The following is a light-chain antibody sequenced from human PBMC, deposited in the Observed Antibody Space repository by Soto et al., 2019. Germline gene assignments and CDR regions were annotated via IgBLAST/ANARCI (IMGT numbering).Light chain of an antibody. CDR2: EVS. CDR1: SSDVGGYNY. CDR3: SSYTSSNAYV. V-gene: IGLV2-14*01. J-gene: IGLJ1*01. Sequence: QSALTQPASVSGSPGQSITISCAGTSSDVGGYNYVSWYQQHPGKAPKLIIFEVSNRPSGVSNRFSASKSVNTASLTISGLQTEDEADYFRSSYTSSNAYVFGTGTKVTVL.